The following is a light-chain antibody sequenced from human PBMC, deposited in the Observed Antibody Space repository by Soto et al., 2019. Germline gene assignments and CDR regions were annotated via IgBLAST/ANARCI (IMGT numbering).Light chain of an antibody. CDR2: AAS. CDR3: LQHNSYPLT. V-gene: IGKV1-17*02. Sequence: DIQMTQSPSSLSASVGDRVTITCRASQGIRNDLHWYQQKPGKAPKRLIYAASSLQSGVPSRFSGRGSGTEFTLTISNLQPEDFATYYCLQHNSYPLTFGGGNKVEIK. J-gene: IGKJ4*01. CDR1: QGIRND.